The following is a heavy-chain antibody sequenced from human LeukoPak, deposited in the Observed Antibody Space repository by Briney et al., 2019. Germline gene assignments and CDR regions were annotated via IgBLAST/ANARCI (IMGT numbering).Heavy chain of an antibody. Sequence: GGSLRLSCVASGFTFKNYAMSWVRRVPGKGLEWVSAISGSGGSTYYADSVKGRFTISRDNSKNTLYLQMNSLRAEDTAVYYCAKDYLGSSWYYYYYMDVWGKGTTVTVSS. D-gene: IGHD6-13*01. CDR2: ISGSGGST. V-gene: IGHV3-23*01. CDR1: GFTFKNYA. CDR3: AKDYLGSSWYYYYYMDV. J-gene: IGHJ6*03.